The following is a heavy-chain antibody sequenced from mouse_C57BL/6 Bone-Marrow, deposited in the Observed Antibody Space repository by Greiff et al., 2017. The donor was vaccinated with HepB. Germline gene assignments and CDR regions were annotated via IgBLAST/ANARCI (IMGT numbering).Heavy chain of an antibody. CDR3: AREGFV. V-gene: IGHV5-4*01. J-gene: IGHJ1*03. CDR1: GFTFSSYA. Sequence: EVQLVESGGGLVKPGGSLKLSCAASGFTFSSYAMSWVRQTPEKRLEWVATISDGGSYTYYPDNVKGRFTISRDNAKNNLYLQMSHLKSEDTAMYYCAREGFVWGTGTTVTVSS. CDR2: ISDGGSYT.